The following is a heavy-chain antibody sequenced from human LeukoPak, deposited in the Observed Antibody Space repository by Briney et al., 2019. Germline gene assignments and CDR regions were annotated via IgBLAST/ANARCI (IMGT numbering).Heavy chain of an antibody. CDR2: IKSKTEGGTT. CDR1: GFTFSSAW. V-gene: IGHV3-15*01. CDR3: TTEGYTYGFHAFGF. J-gene: IGHJ3*01. D-gene: IGHD5-18*01. Sequence: GGSLRLSCVASGFTFSSAWMSWVRQAPGKGLEWVGRIKSKTEGGTTDSAAPVKGRFTISRDDSQNTLYLQMNSLKTEDTAVYYCTTEGYTYGFHAFGFWGQGTMVTVSS.